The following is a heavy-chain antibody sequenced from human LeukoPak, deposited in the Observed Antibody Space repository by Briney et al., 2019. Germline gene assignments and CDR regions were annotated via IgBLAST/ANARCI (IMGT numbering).Heavy chain of an antibody. CDR3: ASSHRERFDWLSIDY. CDR1: GGSISSGGYY. Sequence: SETLSLTCTVSGGSISSGGYYWSWIRQHPGKGLEWIGYIYDSGSTYYNPSLKSRVTISVDTSKNQFSLKLSSVTAADTAVYYCASSHRERFDWLSIDYWGQGTLVTVSS. V-gene: IGHV4-31*03. CDR2: IYDSGST. D-gene: IGHD3-9*01. J-gene: IGHJ4*02.